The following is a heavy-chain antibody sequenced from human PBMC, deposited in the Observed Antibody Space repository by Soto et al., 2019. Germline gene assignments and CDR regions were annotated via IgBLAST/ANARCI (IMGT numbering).Heavy chain of an antibody. J-gene: IGHJ4*02. Sequence: GGSLRLSCAASGFTFSSYSMNWVRQAPGKGLEWVSSISSSSSYIYYADSVKGRFTISRDNAKNSLYLQMNSLRAEDTAVYYCASTVVPAAIYPDYFDYWGQGTLVTVSS. V-gene: IGHV3-21*01. CDR2: ISSSSSYI. CDR1: GFTFSSYS. D-gene: IGHD2-2*02. CDR3: ASTVVPAAIYPDYFDY.